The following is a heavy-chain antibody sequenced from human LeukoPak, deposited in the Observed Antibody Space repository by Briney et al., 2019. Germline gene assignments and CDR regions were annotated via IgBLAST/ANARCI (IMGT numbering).Heavy chain of an antibody. CDR1: GFTFSSYG. CDR3: ARGSSMVRGVIPHFDY. J-gene: IGHJ4*02. D-gene: IGHD3-10*01. Sequence: GGSLRLSCAASGFTFSSYGMHWVRQAPGKGLEGVAVIWYDGSNKYYADSVKGRFTISRDNSKNTLYLQMNSLRAEDTAVYYCARGSSMVRGVIPHFDYWGQGTLVTVSS. V-gene: IGHV3-33*01. CDR2: IWYDGSNK.